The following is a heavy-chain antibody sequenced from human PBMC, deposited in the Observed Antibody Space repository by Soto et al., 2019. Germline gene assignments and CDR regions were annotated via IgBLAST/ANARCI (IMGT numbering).Heavy chain of an antibody. CDR3: ARALGVVTDDY. CDR1: GYTFTSYA. CDR2: INAGNGNT. J-gene: IGHJ4*02. D-gene: IGHD2-15*01. V-gene: IGHV1-3*01. Sequence: QVQLVQSGAEVKKPGASVKVSCKASGYTFTSYAMHWVRQATGQRLEWMGWINAGNGNTKYSQKFQGRVTITRDTSASTAYMELSSLRSEDTAVYYCARALGVVTDDYWGQGTLVTVSS.